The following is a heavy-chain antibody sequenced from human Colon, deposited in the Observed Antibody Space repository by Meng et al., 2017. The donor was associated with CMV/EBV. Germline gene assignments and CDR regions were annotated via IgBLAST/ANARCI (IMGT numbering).Heavy chain of an antibody. D-gene: IGHD5-12*01. Sequence: GGSLRLSCEGSGFTFNSYAMSWVRQAPGKGLEWVAAISGSGASTFYTDSVKGRFTISRDNSNNTLYLQMSSLRAEDTALFYCAKDFRYSGTYYFDHWGQGTLVTVSS. J-gene: IGHJ4*02. CDR1: GFTFNSYA. CDR2: ISGSGAST. CDR3: AKDFRYSGTYYFDH. V-gene: IGHV3-23*01.